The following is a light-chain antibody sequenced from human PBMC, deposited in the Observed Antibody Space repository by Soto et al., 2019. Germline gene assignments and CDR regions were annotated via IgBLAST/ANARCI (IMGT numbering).Light chain of an antibody. V-gene: IGKV3-15*01. J-gene: IGKJ1*01. Sequence: ELVLTQSPATLSVSLGDSTTLSCRASQSVSLSLACLQRGPGQPPRLPIYGASTRATETRARCSGRGTAADFPLTISSLQYEDFAVYFCQQYHIWPSWTLGQGTKVAIK. CDR3: QQYHIWPSWT. CDR2: GAS. CDR1: QSVSLS.